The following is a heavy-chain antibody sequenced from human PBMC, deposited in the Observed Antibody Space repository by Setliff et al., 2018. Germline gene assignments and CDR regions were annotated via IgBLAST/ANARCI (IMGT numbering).Heavy chain of an antibody. D-gene: IGHD3-22*01. Sequence: ASVKVSCKASGFTSHYMHWVRQAPGLGLEWMGTINPSSGRTSYAQKFQGRVTMTRDTSTSTVYMDMSSLRSEDTAVYYCARDVFPYHYEGAFDIWGQGTMVTVSS. CDR2: INPSSGRT. J-gene: IGHJ3*02. CDR3: ARDVFPYHYEGAFDI. V-gene: IGHV1-46*01. CDR1: GFTSHY.